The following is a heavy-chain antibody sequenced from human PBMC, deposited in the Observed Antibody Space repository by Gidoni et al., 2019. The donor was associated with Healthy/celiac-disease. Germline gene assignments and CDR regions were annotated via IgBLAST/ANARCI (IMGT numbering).Heavy chain of an antibody. V-gene: IGHV1-18*01. CDR2: ISAYNGNT. J-gene: IGHJ6*03. Sequence: GESPGQGLEWMGWISAYNGNTNYAQKLQGRVTMTTDTSTSTAYMVLRSLRSDDTAVYYCARVGWSSSGGYYYYYMDVWGKGTTVTVSS. D-gene: IGHD6-6*01. CDR3: ARVGWSSSGGYYYYYMDV.